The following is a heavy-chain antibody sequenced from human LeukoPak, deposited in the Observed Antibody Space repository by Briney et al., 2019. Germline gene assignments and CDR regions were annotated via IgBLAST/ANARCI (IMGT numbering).Heavy chain of an antibody. V-gene: IGHV1-18*01. CDR2: ISAYNGNT. CDR3: AREMYGSGWYNYYYYYYMDV. D-gene: IGHD6-19*01. CDR1: GYTFTSYG. J-gene: IGHJ6*03. Sequence: ASVKVSCKASGYTFTSYGISSLRQAPGQGLEWMGWISAYNGNTNYAQKLQGRVTMTTDTSTSTAYMELRSLRSDDTAVYYCAREMYGSGWYNYYYYYYMDVWGKGTTVTVSS.